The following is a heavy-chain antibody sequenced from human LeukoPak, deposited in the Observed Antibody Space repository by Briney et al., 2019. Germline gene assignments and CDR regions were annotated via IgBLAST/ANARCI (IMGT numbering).Heavy chain of an antibody. Sequence: PGGSLRLSCAASRFTVSSNCMSSVRQAPGKGLEWVSVIYSGGSTYNADSVKGRFTISRDNSKNTLYLQMNSLRADDTVVYYCARGALQLNFDYWGQGTLVTVSS. J-gene: IGHJ4*02. V-gene: IGHV3-66*01. CDR3: ARGALQLNFDY. CDR1: RFTVSSNC. D-gene: IGHD5-24*01. CDR2: IYSGGST.